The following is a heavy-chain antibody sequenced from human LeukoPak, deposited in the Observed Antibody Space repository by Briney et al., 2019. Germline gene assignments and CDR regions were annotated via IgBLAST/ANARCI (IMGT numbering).Heavy chain of an antibody. Sequence: GASVKVSCKASGYTFTSYYMHWVRQAPGQGLEWMGIINPSGGSTSYAQKFQGRVTMTRDTSTSTVYMELSSLRSEDTAVYYCARELHDSSGYYEDQDIDYWGRGTLVTVSS. J-gene: IGHJ4*02. CDR1: GYTFTSYY. V-gene: IGHV1-46*01. CDR2: INPSGGST. CDR3: ARELHDSSGYYEDQDIDY. D-gene: IGHD3-22*01.